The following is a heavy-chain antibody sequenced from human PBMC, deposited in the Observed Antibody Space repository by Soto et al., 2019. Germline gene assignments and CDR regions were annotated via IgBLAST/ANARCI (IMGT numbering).Heavy chain of an antibody. J-gene: IGHJ4*02. CDR2: ISANNGNT. Sequence: QVQLVQSGAEVKKPGASVKVSCKTSGYTFTTYGISWVRQAPGQGFEWMGWISANNGNTNHAQKFRGRISMTTDTSTSTAYMEVRSLRYDDTAVYYCAREGRGYEDYWGQGTLVIVSS. CDR1: GYTFTTYG. CDR3: AREGRGYEDY. D-gene: IGHD5-12*01. V-gene: IGHV1-18*01.